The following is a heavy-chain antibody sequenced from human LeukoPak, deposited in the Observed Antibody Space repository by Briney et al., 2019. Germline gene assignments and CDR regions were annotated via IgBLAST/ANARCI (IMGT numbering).Heavy chain of an antibody. J-gene: IGHJ4*02. D-gene: IGHD3-22*01. CDR1: GYSFTSYW. CDR3: ARQFSTYYYDSSGYLFDY. V-gene: IGHV5-51*01. Sequence: GESLKISCKGSGYSFTSYWIGWVRQMPGKGLEWMGIIYPGDSGTRYSPSFQGQVTISADKSISTAYLQWSSLKASDTAMYYCARQFSTYYYDSSGYLFDYWGQGTLVTVSS. CDR2: IYPGDSGT.